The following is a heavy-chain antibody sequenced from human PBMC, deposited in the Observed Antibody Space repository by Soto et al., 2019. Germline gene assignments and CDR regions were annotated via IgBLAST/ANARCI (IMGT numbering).Heavy chain of an antibody. Sequence: EVQLLESGGGLVQPGGSLRLSCAASGFTFFSYGISWVRQAPGKGLEWVSAISGSGDNTYYADSVKGRFTISRDNSKNTLYLQMNGLRAEDTAVYYCAKAFEFVVVLGAVDYWGQGTLVTVSS. CDR2: ISGSGDNT. CDR1: GFTFFSYG. D-gene: IGHD2-15*01. CDR3: AKAFEFVVVLGAVDY. J-gene: IGHJ4*02. V-gene: IGHV3-23*01.